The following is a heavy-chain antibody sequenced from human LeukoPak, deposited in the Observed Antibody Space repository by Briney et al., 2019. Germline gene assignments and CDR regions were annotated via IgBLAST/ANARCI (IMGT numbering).Heavy chain of an antibody. CDR1: GFTFSSYA. D-gene: IGHD2-2*01. CDR2: ISGSGGST. V-gene: IGHV3-23*01. Sequence: GGSLRLSCAASGFTFSSYAMSWVRQAPGKGLEWVSAISGSGGSTYYADSVKGRFTISRDNSKNTLYLQMNSLRAEDTAVYYCAKDELGPAAKSPRNFDYWGQGTLVTVSS. CDR3: AKDELGPAAKSPRNFDY. J-gene: IGHJ4*02.